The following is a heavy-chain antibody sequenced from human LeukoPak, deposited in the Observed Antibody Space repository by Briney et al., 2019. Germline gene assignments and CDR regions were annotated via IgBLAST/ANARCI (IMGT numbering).Heavy chain of an antibody. Sequence: SETLSLTCTISGYSISNGYYWGWIRQPPGKGLEWIGSIYESGSTDYNPSLKSRVSISVDMSKNQFSLKLSSVTAADTAVYYCARDKGGFLYFGEYDPWGQGTLVTVSS. D-gene: IGHD3-10*01. J-gene: IGHJ5*02. V-gene: IGHV4-38-2*02. CDR2: IYESGST. CDR3: ARDKGGFLYFGEYDP. CDR1: GYSISNGYY.